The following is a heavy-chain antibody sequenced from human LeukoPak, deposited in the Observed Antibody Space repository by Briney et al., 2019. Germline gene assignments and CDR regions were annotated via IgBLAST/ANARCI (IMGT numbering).Heavy chain of an antibody. CDR1: GGSISSSSYY. J-gene: IGHJ5*02. Sequence: SETLSLTCTVSGGSISSSSYYWGWIRQPPGKGLEWIGSIYYSGSTYYNPSLKSRVTISVDTSKNQFSLKLSSVTAADTAVYYCARDHQGGGDLQWFDPWGQGTLVTVSS. D-gene: IGHD2-21*02. CDR3: ARDHQGGGDLQWFDP. CDR2: IYYSGST. V-gene: IGHV4-39*07.